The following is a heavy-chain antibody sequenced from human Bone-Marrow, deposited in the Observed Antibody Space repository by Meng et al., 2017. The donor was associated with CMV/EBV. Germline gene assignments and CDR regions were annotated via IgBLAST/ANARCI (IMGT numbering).Heavy chain of an antibody. CDR2: IRYDGSNK. Sequence: GESLKISCAASGFTFSSYAMHWVRQAPGKGLEWVAFIRYDGSNKYYADSVKGRFTISRDNSKNTLYLQMNSLRAEDTAVYYCANYAFYGMDVWGQGTTVTVSS. D-gene: IGHD4-17*01. J-gene: IGHJ6*02. CDR3: ANYAFYGMDV. V-gene: IGHV3-30*02. CDR1: GFTFSSYA.